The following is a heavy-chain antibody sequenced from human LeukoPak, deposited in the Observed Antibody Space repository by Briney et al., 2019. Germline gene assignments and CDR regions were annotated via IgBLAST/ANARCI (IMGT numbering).Heavy chain of an antibody. Sequence: SETLSLTCTISGSSITSVSHYWGWIRQPPGKGLEWIGDIYYTGSTYYSPSLRSRVTMSVHTSENQFSLRLNSVTAVDTALYYCARRWGNIVGVTYEYRGQGTLVAVSS. CDR1: GSSITSVSHY. CDR2: IYYTGST. CDR3: ARRWGNIVGVTYEY. J-gene: IGHJ4*02. D-gene: IGHD3-16*01. V-gene: IGHV4-39*01.